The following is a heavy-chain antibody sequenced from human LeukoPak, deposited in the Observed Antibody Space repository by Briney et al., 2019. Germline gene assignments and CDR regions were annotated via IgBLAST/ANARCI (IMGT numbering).Heavy chain of an antibody. CDR2: IDPSDSYT. V-gene: IGHV5-10-1*01. D-gene: IGHD3-10*01. CDR3: ARLKYYGSGSYYFAY. J-gene: IGHJ4*02. CDR1: GYSFTNYW. Sequence: HGESLKISCKGSGYSFTNYWITWVRQMPGKGQEWMGRIDPSDSYTNYSPSFQGHVTISADRSISAAYLQWSSLKASDTAMYYCARLKYYGSGSYYFAYWGQGTLVTVSS.